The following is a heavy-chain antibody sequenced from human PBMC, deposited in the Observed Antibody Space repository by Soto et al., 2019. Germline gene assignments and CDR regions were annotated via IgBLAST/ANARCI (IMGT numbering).Heavy chain of an antibody. CDR3: ARGDIVVVPAAIPDAFDI. CDR2: IYYSGST. CDR1: GGSISSYY. D-gene: IGHD2-2*01. V-gene: IGHV4-59*01. Sequence: SETLSLTCTVSGGSISSYYWSWIRQPPGKGLEWIGYIYYSGSTNYNPSLKSRVTISVDTSKNQFSLKLSSVTVADTAVYYCARGDIVVVPAAIPDAFDIWGQGTMVTVSS. J-gene: IGHJ3*02.